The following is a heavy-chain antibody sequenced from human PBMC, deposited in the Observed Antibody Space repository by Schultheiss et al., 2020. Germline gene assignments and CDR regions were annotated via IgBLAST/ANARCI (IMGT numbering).Heavy chain of an antibody. J-gene: IGHJ4*02. V-gene: IGHV3-64*04. Sequence: GGSLRLSCSASGFTFSSYPMHWVRQAPGKGLEYVSAISSNGGSAYYADSVKGRFTISRDNAKNSLYLQMNSLRAEDTAVYYCARPYSGYVPWYFDYWGQGTLVTVSS. CDR2: ISSNGGSA. CDR3: ARPYSGYVPWYFDY. CDR1: GFTFSSYP. D-gene: IGHD5-12*01.